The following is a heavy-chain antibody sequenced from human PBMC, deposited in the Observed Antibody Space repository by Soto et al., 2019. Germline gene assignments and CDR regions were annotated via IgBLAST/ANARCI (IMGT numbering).Heavy chain of an antibody. CDR3: AREYYYTMDV. J-gene: IGHJ6*02. CDR2: IDSSTKYT. V-gene: IGHV3-11*05. Sequence: QVQLVESGGGLVRPGGSKRLSCEASGFTFRDYYMTWFRQAPGKGLEWLSYIDSSTKYTNYADSVKGRFTISRDNAKNSLYLQMNSLRADDTAVYYCAREYYYTMDVWGQGTVVTVSS. CDR1: GFTFRDYY.